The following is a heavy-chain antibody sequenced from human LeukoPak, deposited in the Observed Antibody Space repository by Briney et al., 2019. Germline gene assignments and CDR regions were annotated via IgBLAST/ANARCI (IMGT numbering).Heavy chain of an antibody. CDR3: AKSGVLLWFGELDY. D-gene: IGHD3-10*01. Sequence: GGSLRLSCAASGFTVSTNYMSWVRQAPGKGLEWVSLIYSGGGTYYADSVKGRFTISRDNSRNTLSLQMNSLRVDDTAVYYCAKSGVLLWFGELDYWGQGTLVTVSS. V-gene: IGHV3-66*01. CDR2: IYSGGGT. CDR1: GFTVSTNY. J-gene: IGHJ4*02.